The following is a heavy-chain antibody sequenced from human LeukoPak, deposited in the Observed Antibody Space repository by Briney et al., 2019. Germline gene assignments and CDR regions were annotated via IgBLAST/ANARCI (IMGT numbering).Heavy chain of an antibody. CDR1: GFTFSSYA. CDR2: ISGSGGST. V-gene: IGHV3-23*01. D-gene: IGHD3-22*01. CDR3: AKLRYYYDSSGYYSPYYFDY. J-gene: IGHJ4*02. Sequence: PGGSLRLSCAASGFTFSSYAMSWVRQAPGKGLEWVSAISGSGGSTYYADSVKGRFTISRDNSKNTLYLQMNSLRAEDTAVYYCAKLRYYYDSSGYYSPYYFDYWGQGTLVTVSS.